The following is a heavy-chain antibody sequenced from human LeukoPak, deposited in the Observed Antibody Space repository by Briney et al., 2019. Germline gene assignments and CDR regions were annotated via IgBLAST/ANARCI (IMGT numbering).Heavy chain of an antibody. CDR1: GGSISSYY. J-gene: IGHJ5*02. V-gene: IGHV4-59*01. CDR2: IYYSGST. Sequence: SETLSLTCTVSGGSISSYYWTWIRQPPGKGLEWIGNIYYSGSTNYNPSLKSRVTISVDTSKNQFSLKLSPVTAADTAVYFCARGTAVAGTWGQGTLVTVSS. CDR3: ARGTAVAGT. D-gene: IGHD6-19*01.